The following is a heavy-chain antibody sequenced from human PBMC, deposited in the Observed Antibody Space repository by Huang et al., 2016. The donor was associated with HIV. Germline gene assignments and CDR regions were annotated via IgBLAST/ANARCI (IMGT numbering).Heavy chain of an antibody. V-gene: IGHV3-30-3*01. D-gene: IGHD5-12*01. CDR1: RFTFSNYA. Sequence: QVQLVESGGGVVQPGRSLRLSCAASRFTFSNYAMHWVRQAPGKWLECVAVRSDKGSNKYSADSVKGRFTISRDNSKNTLYLQMNSLRAEDTAVYYCARDLWLRDLYYYYYMDVWGKGTTVTVSS. J-gene: IGHJ6*03. CDR2: RSDKGSNK. CDR3: ARDLWLRDLYYYYYMDV.